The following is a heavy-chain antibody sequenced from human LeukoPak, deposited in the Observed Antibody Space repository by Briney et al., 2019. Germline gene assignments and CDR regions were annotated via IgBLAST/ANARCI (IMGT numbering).Heavy chain of an antibody. CDR3: ARAGYYDSGPKHFDY. Sequence: SVKVSCKASGGTFSSYAISWVRQAPGQGLEWMGGIIPIFGTANYAQKFQGRVTITADESTSTAYMELSSLRSEDTAVYYCARAGYYDSGPKHFDYWGQGTLVTVSS. V-gene: IGHV1-69*13. D-gene: IGHD3-22*01. CDR2: IIPIFGTA. J-gene: IGHJ4*02. CDR1: GGTFSSYA.